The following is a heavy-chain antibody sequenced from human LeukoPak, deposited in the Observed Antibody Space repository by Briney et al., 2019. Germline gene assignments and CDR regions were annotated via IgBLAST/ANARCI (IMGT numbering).Heavy chain of an antibody. CDR3: ARATITMVRGVIKGGFDY. Sequence: GASVKVSCKASGYTFTSYYMHWVRQAPGPGLEWMGIINPSGGSTSYAQKFQGRVTMTRDTSTSTVYMELSSLRSEDTAVYYCARATITMVRGVIKGGFDYWGQGTLVTVSS. D-gene: IGHD3-10*01. CDR1: GYTFTSYY. CDR2: INPSGGST. V-gene: IGHV1-46*01. J-gene: IGHJ4*02.